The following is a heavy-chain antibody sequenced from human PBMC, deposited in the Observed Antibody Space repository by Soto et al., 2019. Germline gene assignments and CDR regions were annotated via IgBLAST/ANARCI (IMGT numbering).Heavy chain of an antibody. J-gene: IGHJ4*02. CDR3: ARVGPDRDCSGGSCYSLDY. Sequence: GGSLRLSCAASGFTFSSYGMHWVRQAPGKGLEWVAVIWYDGSNKYYADSVKGRFTISRDNSKNTLYLQMNSLRAEDTAVYYCARVGPDRDCSGGSCYSLDYWGQGTLVTVSS. D-gene: IGHD2-15*01. CDR2: IWYDGSNK. CDR1: GFTFSSYG. V-gene: IGHV3-33*01.